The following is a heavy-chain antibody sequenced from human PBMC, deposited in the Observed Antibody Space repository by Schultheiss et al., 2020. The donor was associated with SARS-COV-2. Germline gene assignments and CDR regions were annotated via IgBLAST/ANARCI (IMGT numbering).Heavy chain of an antibody. CDR1: GGSISSSSYY. CDR3: ARGGGDGMDV. Sequence: SETLSLTCTVSGGSISSSSYYWSWIRQPAGKGLEWIGRIYTSGSTNYNPSLKSRVTMSVDTSKNQFSLKLSSVTAADTAVYYCARGGGDGMDVWGQGTTVTVSS. D-gene: IGHD3-16*01. CDR2: IYTSGST. J-gene: IGHJ6*02. V-gene: IGHV4-61*02.